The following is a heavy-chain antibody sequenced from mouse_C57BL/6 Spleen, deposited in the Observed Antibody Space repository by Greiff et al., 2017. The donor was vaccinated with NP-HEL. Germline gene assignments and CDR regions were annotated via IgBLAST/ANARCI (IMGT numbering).Heavy chain of an antibody. Sequence: QVQLQQPGAELVMPGASVKLSCKASGYTFTSYWMHWVKQRPGQGLEWIGEIDPSDSYTNYNQKFKGKSTLTVDKSSSTAYMQLSSLTSEDSAVYYCARYCPYYYGRSYDWYFDVWGTGTTVTVSS. CDR2: IDPSDSYT. J-gene: IGHJ1*03. CDR3: ARYCPYYYGRSYDWYFDV. D-gene: IGHD1-1*01. CDR1: GYTFTSYW. V-gene: IGHV1-69*01.